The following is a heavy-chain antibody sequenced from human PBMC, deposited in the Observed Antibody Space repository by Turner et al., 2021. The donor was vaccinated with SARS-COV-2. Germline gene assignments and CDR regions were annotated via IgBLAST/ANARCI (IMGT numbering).Heavy chain of an antibody. CDR1: GGSISSSSYY. D-gene: IGHD3-22*01. V-gene: IGHV4-39*02. CDR3: ASEAVVYFDTSGYYWDY. Sequence: QLQLQESGPGLVKPSETLSLTCTVSGGSISSSSYYWGWIRQPPGKGLGWIGNIYYSGSPDYNPSIKSRVTISVDTSKNHFSLKLSSVTAAYTAVYYCASEAVVYFDTSGYYWDYWGQGTLVTVSS. CDR2: IYYSGSP. J-gene: IGHJ4*02.